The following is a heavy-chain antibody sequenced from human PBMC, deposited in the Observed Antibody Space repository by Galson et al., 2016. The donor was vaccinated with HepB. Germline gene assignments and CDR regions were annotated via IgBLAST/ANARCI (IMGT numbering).Heavy chain of an antibody. CDR2: ISSSSSYI. D-gene: IGHD3-22*01. CDR1: GFTFSSYS. J-gene: IGHJ4*02. Sequence: SLRLSCAASGFTFSSYSMNWVRQAPGKGLEWVSSISSSSSYIYYADSVKGRFTISRDNAKNSLYLQMNSLRAEDTAVYYCARGPIAYYDMSGYYRPDSYYFDYWGQGTLVTVSS. V-gene: IGHV3-21*01. CDR3: ARGPIAYYDMSGYYRPDSYYFDY.